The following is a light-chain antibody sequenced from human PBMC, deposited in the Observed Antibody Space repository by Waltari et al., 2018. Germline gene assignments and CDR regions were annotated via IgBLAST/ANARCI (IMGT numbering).Light chain of an antibody. J-gene: IGKJ3*01. CDR3: QQLNTYLFT. V-gene: IGKV1-9*01. CDR2: AAS. CDR1: QGISSY. Sequence: IQLTQSPSSLSASVGDRVTITCRASQGISSYLAWYQQKPGKAPKLLLYAASTLQSGVPSRFSGSGSGTDFTLTISSLQPEDFATYYCQQLNTYLFTFGPGTKVDIE.